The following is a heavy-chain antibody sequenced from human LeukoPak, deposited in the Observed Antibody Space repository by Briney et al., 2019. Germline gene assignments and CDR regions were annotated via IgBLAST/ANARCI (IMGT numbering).Heavy chain of an antibody. D-gene: IGHD4-17*01. J-gene: IGHJ4*02. CDR1: GGSITSHY. CDR2: IFYSGST. Sequence: SETLSLTCTVSGGSITSHYWSWIRQPPGKGLAWIGFIFYSGSTNYNPSLKSRVTISVDTSKNQFSLKLSSVTAADTAVYYCARTGSTVTMLYPFDHWGQGTLVTVSS. V-gene: IGHV4-59*11. CDR3: ARTGSTVTMLYPFDH.